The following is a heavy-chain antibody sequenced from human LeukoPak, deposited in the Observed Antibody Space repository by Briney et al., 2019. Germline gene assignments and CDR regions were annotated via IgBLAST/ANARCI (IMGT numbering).Heavy chain of an antibody. D-gene: IGHD2-2*01. CDR3: ARPRLPYYYYYGMDV. J-gene: IGHJ6*04. V-gene: IGHV5-51*01. CDR2: IYPGDSDT. Sequence: GESLKISCKGCGYSFTSYWIGWVRQMPGKGLEWMGIIYPGDSDTRYSPSFQGQVTISADKSISTAYLQWSSLKASNTAMYYCARPRLPYYYYYGMDVWGKGTTVTVSS. CDR1: GYSFTSYW.